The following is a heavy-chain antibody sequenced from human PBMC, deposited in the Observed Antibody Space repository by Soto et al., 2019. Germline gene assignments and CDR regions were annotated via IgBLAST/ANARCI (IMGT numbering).Heavy chain of an antibody. V-gene: IGHV3-30*18. CDR2: ISYDGSNK. Sequence: GGSLRLSCAASGFTFSSYGMHWVRQAPGKGLEWVAVISYDGSNKYYADSVKGRFTISRDNSKNKLYLQMNSLRAEDTAVYYCAKGRAMIVVGPFDYWGQGTLVTVSS. CDR1: GFTFSSYG. D-gene: IGHD3-22*01. CDR3: AKGRAMIVVGPFDY. J-gene: IGHJ4*02.